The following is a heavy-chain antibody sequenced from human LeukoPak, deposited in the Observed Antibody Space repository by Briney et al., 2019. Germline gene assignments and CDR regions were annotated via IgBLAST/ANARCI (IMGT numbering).Heavy chain of an antibody. D-gene: IGHD3-22*01. CDR2: IYYSGST. J-gene: IGHJ6*02. CDR1: GGSISSSSYY. Sequence: PSETLSLTCTVSGGSISSSSYYWGWIRQPPGKGLEWMGSIYYSGSTYYNPSLKSRVTISVDTSKNQFSLKLSSVTAADTAVYYCARHDSSGYYPYYYYYGMDVWGQGTTVTVSS. V-gene: IGHV4-39*01. CDR3: ARHDSSGYYPYYYYYGMDV.